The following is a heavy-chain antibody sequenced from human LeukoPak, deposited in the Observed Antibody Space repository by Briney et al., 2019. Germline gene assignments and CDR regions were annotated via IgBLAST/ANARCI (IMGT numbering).Heavy chain of an antibody. J-gene: IGHJ4*02. CDR3: AKAGSIRFDY. Sequence: GGSLRLSCAASGFTISNFWMSWVRLAPGKGLQWVAKIKQDGSEKYYLDSVRGRSTISIDSAKNSLYLQMNSLRVEDMAVYFCAKAGSIRFDYWGQGTLVTVSS. V-gene: IGHV3-7*03. D-gene: IGHD1-26*01. CDR2: IKQDGSEK. CDR1: GFTISNFW.